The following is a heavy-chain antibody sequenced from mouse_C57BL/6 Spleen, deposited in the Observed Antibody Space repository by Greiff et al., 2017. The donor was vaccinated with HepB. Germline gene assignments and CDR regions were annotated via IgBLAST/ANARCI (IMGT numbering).Heavy chain of an antibody. J-gene: IGHJ1*03. CDR3: ASFQFITTVVADWYFDV. D-gene: IGHD1-1*01. CDR1: GFTFSSYG. CDR2: ISSGGSYT. V-gene: IGHV5-6*01. Sequence: EVKVVESGGDLVKPGGSLKLSCAASGFTFSSYGMSWVRQTPDKRLEWVATISSGGSYTYYPDSVKGRFTISRDNAKNTLYLQMSSLKSEDTAMYYCASFQFITTVVADWYFDVWGTGTTVTVSS.